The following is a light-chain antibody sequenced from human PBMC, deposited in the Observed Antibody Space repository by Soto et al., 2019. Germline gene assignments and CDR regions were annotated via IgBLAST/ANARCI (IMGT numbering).Light chain of an antibody. V-gene: IGKV3-15*01. Sequence: EIVVTQSPATLSVSPGERATLSCRASQSVSSNLAWYQQKPGQAPRVLIYGASTRATGAPARFSGSGSGTEFTLTISSLQSEDSAVYYRQQYNDWPRTFGQGTKVEI. CDR2: GAS. J-gene: IGKJ1*01. CDR1: QSVSSN. CDR3: QQYNDWPRT.